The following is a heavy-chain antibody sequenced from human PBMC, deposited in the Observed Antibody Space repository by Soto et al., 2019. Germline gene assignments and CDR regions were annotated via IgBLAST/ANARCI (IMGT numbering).Heavy chain of an antibody. D-gene: IGHD2-21*02. CDR2: IHYSGSV. CDR1: GGSISGEHYH. CDR3: VREDDGGDRDYYGLDV. J-gene: IGHJ6*02. Sequence: QVQLQESGPGLVRPSQTLSLTCTVSGGSISGEHYHWTWIRQAPGKGLEWNGYIHYSGSVQYNPSLQSRLTMSVDTSMNVSSLNLSSVTAADTAVYFCVREDDGGDRDYYGLDVWGQGTPVSVSS. V-gene: IGHV4-30-4*01.